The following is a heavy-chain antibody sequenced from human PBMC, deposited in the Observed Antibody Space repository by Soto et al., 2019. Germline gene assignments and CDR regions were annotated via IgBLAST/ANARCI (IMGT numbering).Heavy chain of an antibody. CDR1: GFTFSTYD. Sequence: GGSLRLSCAATGFTFSTYDMHWVRQAPGKGLEWVSVISFDGSNKNYADSVRGRFTISRDNSKNTLYLQMNSLRAEDTAVYYCAKSSIAARWGGYYYYYGMDVWGQGTTVTVSS. CDR2: ISFDGSNK. D-gene: IGHD6-6*01. CDR3: AKSSIAARWGGYYYYYGMDV. J-gene: IGHJ6*02. V-gene: IGHV3-30*18.